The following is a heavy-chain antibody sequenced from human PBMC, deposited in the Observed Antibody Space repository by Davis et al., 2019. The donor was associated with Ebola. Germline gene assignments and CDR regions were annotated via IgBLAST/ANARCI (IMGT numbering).Heavy chain of an antibody. V-gene: IGHV1-2*04. D-gene: IGHD3-10*01. Sequence: ASVKVSCTASGYTFTGYYMHWVRQAPGQGLEWMGWINPNSGGTNYAQKFQGWVTMTRDTSISTAYMELSRLRSDDTAVYYCAREVRLPTMAQGVIITEYYYYGMDVWGQGTTVTASS. CDR1: GYTFTGYY. CDR3: AREVRLPTMAQGVIITEYYYYGMDV. CDR2: INPNSGGT. J-gene: IGHJ6*02.